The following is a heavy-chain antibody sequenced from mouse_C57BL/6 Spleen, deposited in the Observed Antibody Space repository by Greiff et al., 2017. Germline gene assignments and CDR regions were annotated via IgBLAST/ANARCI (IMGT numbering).Heavy chain of an antibody. V-gene: IGHV1-61*01. CDR3: ARIDYDVAWFAY. CDR1: GYTFTSYW. J-gene: IGHJ3*01. D-gene: IGHD2-4*01. CDR2: LYPSDSET. Sequence: QVQLQQPGAELVRPGSSVKLSCKASGYTFTSYWMDWVKQRPGQGLEWIGNLYPSDSETHYNQKFKDKATLTVDKSSSTAYMQLSSLTSEDSAVYYCARIDYDVAWFAYWGQGTLVTVSA.